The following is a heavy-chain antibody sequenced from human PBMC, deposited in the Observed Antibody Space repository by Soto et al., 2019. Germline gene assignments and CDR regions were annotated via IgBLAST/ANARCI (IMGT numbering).Heavy chain of an antibody. CDR3: VLLYYGSEEGVDWFDP. Sequence: SETLSLTCTVSGGSISSSSYYWGWIRQPPGKGLEWIGSIYYSGSTYYNPSLKSRVTISVDTSKNQFSLKLSSVTAADTAVYYCVLLYYGSEEGVDWFDPWGQGTLVTVSS. J-gene: IGHJ5*02. CDR2: IYYSGST. V-gene: IGHV4-39*01. CDR1: GGSISSSSYY. D-gene: IGHD3-10*01.